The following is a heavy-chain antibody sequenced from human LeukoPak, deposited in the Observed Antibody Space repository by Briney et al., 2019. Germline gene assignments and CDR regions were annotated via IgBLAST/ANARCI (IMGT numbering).Heavy chain of an antibody. V-gene: IGHV3-23*01. Sequence: PGGSLRLSCAASGFTFSNYAMTWVRQAPGKGLEWVSAISGNGGNTYYADSVKGRFTISRDNSKNTLYLQMTSLVTEDTAVYYCAKDVMHYGSGRPYYMDVWGKGPRSSSP. CDR1: GFTFSNYA. CDR2: ISGNGGNT. D-gene: IGHD3-10*01. CDR3: AKDVMHYGSGRPYYMDV. J-gene: IGHJ6*03.